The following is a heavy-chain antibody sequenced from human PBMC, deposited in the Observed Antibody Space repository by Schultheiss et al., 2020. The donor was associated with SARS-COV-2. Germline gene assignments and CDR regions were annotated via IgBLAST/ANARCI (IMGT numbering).Heavy chain of an antibody. CDR1: GGSFSGYY. J-gene: IGHJ4*02. D-gene: IGHD2-8*01. CDR2: IYTSGST. Sequence: SETLSLTCAVYGGSFSGYYWSWIRQPPGKGLEWIGSIYTSGSTNYNPSLKSRVTMSVDTSKNQFSLKLSSVTAADTAVYYCARVLGASQDYWGQGTLVTVSS. V-gene: IGHV4-59*10. CDR3: ARVLGASQDY.